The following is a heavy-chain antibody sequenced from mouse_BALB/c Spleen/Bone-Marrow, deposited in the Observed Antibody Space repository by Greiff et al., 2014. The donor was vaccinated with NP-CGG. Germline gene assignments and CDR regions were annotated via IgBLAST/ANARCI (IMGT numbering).Heavy chain of an antibody. V-gene: IGHV5-9-3*01. CDR3: ARRYGNYGAMDY. CDR1: GFTFSSYA. D-gene: IGHD2-10*02. J-gene: IGHJ4*01. Sequence: VQLKESGGGLVKPGGSLKLSCAASGFTFSSYAMSWVCQTPEKRLEWVATISSGGSYIYYPDSVKGRFTISRDNAKNTLYLQMSSLWSEDTAMYYCARRYGNYGAMDYWGQGTSVTVSS. CDR2: ISSGGSYI.